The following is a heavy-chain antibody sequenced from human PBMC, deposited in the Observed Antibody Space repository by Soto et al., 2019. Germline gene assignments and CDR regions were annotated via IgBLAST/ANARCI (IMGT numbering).Heavy chain of an antibody. CDR2: IWYDGSNK. Sequence: PGGSLRLSCAASGFTFSSYGMHWVRQAPGKGLEWVAVIWYDGSNKYYADSVKGRFTICRDNSKNTLYLQMNSLRAEDTAVYYCARDLSPAAPRAFDIWGQGTMVTVSS. CDR1: GFTFSSYG. V-gene: IGHV3-33*01. CDR3: ARDLSPAAPRAFDI. J-gene: IGHJ3*02. D-gene: IGHD2-2*01.